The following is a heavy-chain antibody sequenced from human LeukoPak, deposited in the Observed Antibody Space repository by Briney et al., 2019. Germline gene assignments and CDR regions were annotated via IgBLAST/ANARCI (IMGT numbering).Heavy chain of an antibody. J-gene: IGHJ4*02. CDR2: IYSGGST. CDR1: GFTVSSNY. CDR3: ARVQGSYYAPYFDY. V-gene: IGHV3-53*01. D-gene: IGHD1-26*01. Sequence: GGSLRLSCAASGFTVSSNYMSWARQAPGKGLEWVSVIYSGGSTYYADSVKGRFTMSRDNSKNTLYLQMNSLRAEDTAVYYCARVQGSYYAPYFDYWGQGTLVTVSS.